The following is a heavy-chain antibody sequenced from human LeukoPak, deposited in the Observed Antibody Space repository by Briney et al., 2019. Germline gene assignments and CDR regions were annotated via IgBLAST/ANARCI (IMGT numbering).Heavy chain of an antibody. CDR1: GFTFSSYA. D-gene: IGHD2-15*01. CDR2: ISGSGGST. V-gene: IGHV3-23*01. J-gene: IGHJ6*03. CDR3: GKGKAVDYYYYYMDV. Sequence: GGSLRLSCAASGFTFSSYAMSWVRQAPGKGLEWVSAISGSGGSTYYADSVKGRFTISRDNSKNTLYLQMNSLRAEDTAVYYCGKGKAVDYYYYYMDVWGKGTTVTVSS.